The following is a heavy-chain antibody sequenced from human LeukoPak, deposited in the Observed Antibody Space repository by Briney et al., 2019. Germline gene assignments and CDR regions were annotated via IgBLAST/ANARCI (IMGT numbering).Heavy chain of an antibody. J-gene: IGHJ5*02. Sequence: PGGSLRLSCAASGFTFSSYAMSWVRQVPGKGLEWVSAISGSGGSTHYADSVKGRFTISRDNSKNTLYLQMNSLRAEDTAVYYCAKDTDYYGSGSYSDPWGQGTLVTVSS. CDR2: ISGSGGST. CDR1: GFTFSSYA. D-gene: IGHD3-10*01. CDR3: AKDTDYYGSGSYSDP. V-gene: IGHV3-23*01.